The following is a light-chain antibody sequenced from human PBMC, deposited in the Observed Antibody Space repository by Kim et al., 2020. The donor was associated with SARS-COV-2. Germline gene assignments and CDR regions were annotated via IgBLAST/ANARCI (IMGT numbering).Light chain of an antibody. CDR2: KAS. CDR3: RQYNTYPLT. CDR1: QSISTW. J-gene: IGKJ4*01. V-gene: IGKV1-5*03. Sequence: GDRVTITCRASQSISTWLAWYQQQPGKAPKLLIYKASNLESGVPSRFSGSGSGTEFALTISSLQPDDFATYYCRQYNTYPLTFGGGTKVDIK.